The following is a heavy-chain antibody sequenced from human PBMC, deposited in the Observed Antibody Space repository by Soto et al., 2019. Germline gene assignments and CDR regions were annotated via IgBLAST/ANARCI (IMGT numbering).Heavy chain of an antibody. D-gene: IGHD2-15*01. CDR3: ATFTVVIDWFDP. CDR1: GFTFSSYA. J-gene: IGHJ5*02. CDR2: ISYDGSNK. Sequence: GGSLRLSCAASGFTFSSYAMHWVRQAPGKGLEWVAVISYDGSNKYYADSVKGRLTISRDNSKNTLYLQMNSLRAEDTAVYYCATFTVVIDWFDPWGQGTLVTVSS. V-gene: IGHV3-30-3*01.